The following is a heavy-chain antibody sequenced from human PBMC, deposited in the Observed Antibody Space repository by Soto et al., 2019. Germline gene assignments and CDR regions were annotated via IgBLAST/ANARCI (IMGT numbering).Heavy chain of an antibody. CDR2: INPSGGST. V-gene: IGHV1-46*01. CDR1: GYTFTSYY. Sequence: ASVKVSCKASGYTFTSYYMHWVRQAPGQGLEWMGIINPSGGSTSYAQKFQGRVTMTRDTSTSTVYMELSSLRSEDTAVYYCARDLATVTTFISDYYYYYGMEVWGQGTTVTVSS. CDR3: ARDLATVTTFISDYYYYYGMEV. D-gene: IGHD4-17*01. J-gene: IGHJ6*02.